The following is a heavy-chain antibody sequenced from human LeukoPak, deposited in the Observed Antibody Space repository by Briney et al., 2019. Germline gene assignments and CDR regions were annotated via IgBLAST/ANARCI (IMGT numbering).Heavy chain of an antibody. J-gene: IGHJ1*01. V-gene: IGHV1-18*01. CDR1: GYTFTSYG. CDR3: ATDRGWPLKS. CDR2: ISAYNGNT. Sequence: VASVKVSCKASGYTFTSYGISWVRQAPGQGLEWMGWISAYNGNTNYAQKFQGRVTMTEDTSTDTAYMELSSLRSEDTAVYYCATDRGWPLKSWGQGTLVTVSS. D-gene: IGHD3-10*01.